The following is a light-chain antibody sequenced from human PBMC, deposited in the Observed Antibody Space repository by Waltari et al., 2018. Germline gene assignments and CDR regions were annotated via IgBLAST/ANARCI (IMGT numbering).Light chain of an antibody. Sequence: QSALTQPPSVSVPPGQSLTTFSTGTTNDVGGFNFVSWYQHHPGKAPKLIIYEVTKRPSGVSTRFSGSKSGNTASLTISGLQAEDEADYYCHSYTGSRTYVFGTGTKVTVL. V-gene: IGLV2-14*01. J-gene: IGLJ1*01. CDR3: HSYTGSRTYV. CDR2: EVT. CDR1: TNDVGGFNF.